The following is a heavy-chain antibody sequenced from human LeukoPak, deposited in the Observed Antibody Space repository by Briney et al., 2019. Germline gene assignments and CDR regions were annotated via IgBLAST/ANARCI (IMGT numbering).Heavy chain of an antibody. J-gene: IGHJ4*02. CDR3: AKAARRLGLLVVTHFDY. V-gene: IGHV3-30*18. Sequence: GGSLRLSCAASGFTFSSYGMHWVRQAPGKGLEWVAVISYDGSNKYYADSVKGRFTISRDNSKNTLYLQMNSLRAEDTAVYYCAKAARRLGLLVVTHFDYWGQGTLATVSS. D-gene: IGHD3-22*01. CDR2: ISYDGSNK. CDR1: GFTFSSYG.